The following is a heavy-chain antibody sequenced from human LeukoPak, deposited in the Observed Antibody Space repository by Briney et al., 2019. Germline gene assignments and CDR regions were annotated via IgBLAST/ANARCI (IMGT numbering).Heavy chain of an antibody. D-gene: IGHD6-25*01. V-gene: IGHV3-30*18. CDR1: GFTFSSYG. Sequence: GGSLRLSCAASGFTFSSYGMHWVRQAPGKGLEWVAVISYDGSNKYYADSVKGRFTISRDNSKNTLYLQMNSLRAEDTAVYYCANHHSGALHDAFDIWGQGTMVTVSS. CDR3: ANHHSGALHDAFDI. CDR2: ISYDGSNK. J-gene: IGHJ3*02.